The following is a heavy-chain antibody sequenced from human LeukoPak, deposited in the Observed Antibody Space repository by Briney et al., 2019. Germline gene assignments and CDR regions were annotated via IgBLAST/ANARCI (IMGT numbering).Heavy chain of an antibody. CDR2: FYTSGIT. D-gene: IGHD2-21*02. J-gene: IGHJ4*02. Sequence: PSETLSLTCTVSGDSISTYFWSWIRQPAGKGLEWIGRFYTSGITNCNPSLKSRVTMSLGTSKNQFSLNLSSVTAADTAVYYCARETADLGRSLDYWGQGTLVTVSS. CDR1: GDSISTYF. CDR3: ARETADLGRSLDY. V-gene: IGHV4-4*07.